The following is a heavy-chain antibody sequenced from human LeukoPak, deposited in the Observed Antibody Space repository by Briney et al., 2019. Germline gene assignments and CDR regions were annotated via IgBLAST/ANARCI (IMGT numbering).Heavy chain of an antibody. V-gene: IGHV4-61*05. CDR3: ARGRIGGPKAPFDY. CDR1: GDSMTMNSYS. Sequence: PSETLSLTCTVSGDSMTMNSYSWGWVRQPPGKGLEWIGHIYESGSTTYNPSLESRVTISVDTSKNQFSLRLSSVTAADTALYYCARGRIGGPKAPFDYWGQGTLVTVSA. D-gene: IGHD3-16*01. J-gene: IGHJ4*02. CDR2: IYESGST.